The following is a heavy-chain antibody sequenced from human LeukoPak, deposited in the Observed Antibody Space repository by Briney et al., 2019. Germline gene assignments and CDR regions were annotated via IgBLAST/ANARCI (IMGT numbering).Heavy chain of an antibody. J-gene: IGHJ4*02. CDR1: GLTYGDYA. CDR3: TRDYSGYVDY. D-gene: IGHD1-26*01. V-gene: IGHV3-49*04. CDR2: IRSKAYGGTT. Sequence: GGSLRLSCTASGLTYGDYAMSWVRQAPGKGLKWVGFIRSKAYGGTTEYAASVKGRFTISRDDSKSIAYLQMNSLKTEDTAMYYCTRDYSGYVDYWGQGTLVTVSS.